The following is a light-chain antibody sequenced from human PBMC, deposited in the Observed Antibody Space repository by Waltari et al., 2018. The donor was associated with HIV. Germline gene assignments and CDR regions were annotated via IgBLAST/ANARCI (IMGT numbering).Light chain of an antibody. J-gene: IGKJ3*01. Sequence: IQVTQSPSSLSASFGDTVVITCRASQAITTYLNWYQQKADKPPVLLVYSASTLQTGAPSRFRGSGSGRDFTLSISGLQPEDFATYFCQQSYESPFNFGPGTK. CDR2: SAS. CDR3: QQSYESPFN. CDR1: QAITTY. V-gene: IGKV1-39*01.